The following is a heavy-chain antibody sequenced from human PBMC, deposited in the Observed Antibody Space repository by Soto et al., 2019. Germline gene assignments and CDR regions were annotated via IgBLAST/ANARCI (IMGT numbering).Heavy chain of an antibody. CDR3: AAATTWNFHFPY. D-gene: IGHD1-7*01. J-gene: IGHJ4*02. CDR1: GFTITTHG. CDR2: IGYDGSNK. V-gene: IGHV3-33*03. Sequence: QAQLVESGGGVVQPGTSLRLSCAASGFTITTHGMHWVRQAPGKGLAWLANIGYDGSNKFYAESVKGRFSISKDNSKNTLYLQMSSLRAEDTAVYYCAAATTWNFHFPYWGQGTQVTVSS.